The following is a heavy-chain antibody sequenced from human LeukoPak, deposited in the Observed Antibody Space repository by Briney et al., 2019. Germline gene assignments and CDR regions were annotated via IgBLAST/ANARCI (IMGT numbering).Heavy chain of an antibody. J-gene: IGHJ3*02. CDR3: ARNDGRAFDI. V-gene: IGHV3-20*04. D-gene: IGHD1-1*01. CDR2: INWNGGST. CDR1: GFTFSSYA. Sequence: PGGSLRLSCAVSGFTFSSYAMSWVRQAPGKGLEWVSGINWNGGSTGYADSVKGRFTISRDNAKNSLYLQMNSLRAEDTALYYCARNDGRAFDIWGQGTMVTVSS.